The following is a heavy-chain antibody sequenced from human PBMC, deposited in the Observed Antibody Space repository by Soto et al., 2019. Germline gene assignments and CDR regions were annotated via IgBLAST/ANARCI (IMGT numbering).Heavy chain of an antibody. CDR3: ARDLSSCTSARCYSYYYGMDV. D-gene: IGHD2-2*01. Sequence: EVQLVESGGGLVQPGGSLRLSCSASGFNFSRYWTHWVRQVPGRGLMWVSHINSDGSRTTYADSVKGRFTISRDNAKNTLYLQMNSLRAEDTAVYYYARDLSSCTSARCYSYYYGMDVWGQGTTVTVSS. CDR2: INSDGSRT. V-gene: IGHV3-74*01. CDR1: GFNFSRYW. J-gene: IGHJ6*02.